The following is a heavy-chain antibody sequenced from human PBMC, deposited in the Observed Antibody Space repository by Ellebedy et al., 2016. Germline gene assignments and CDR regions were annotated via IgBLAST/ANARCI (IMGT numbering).Heavy chain of an antibody. D-gene: IGHD6-19*01. Sequence: SETLSLTCTVSGGSVSSDYWNWIRRPPGKGLEWIGYVFHTGNTNYNPSLKSRVTMSVDTSQSQFSLRLTSVTAADTAVYYCAKWNGGWYACEVWGQGTMVTVSS. J-gene: IGHJ3*01. CDR2: VFHTGNT. V-gene: IGHV4-59*02. CDR3: AKWNGGWYACEV. CDR1: GGSVSSDY.